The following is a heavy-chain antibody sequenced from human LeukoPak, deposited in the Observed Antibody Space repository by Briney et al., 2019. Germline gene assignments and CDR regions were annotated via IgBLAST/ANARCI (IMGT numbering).Heavy chain of an antibody. J-gene: IGHJ4*02. V-gene: IGHV3-7*03. D-gene: IGHD1-1*01. CDR2: IKEDGSRR. CDR3: ATHWRGR. CDR1: GFTFSSYA. Sequence: GGSLRLSCAASGFTFSSYAMSWVRQAPGKGPEWLANIKEDGSRRYHSESVRGRFTISRDNSENSLYLQMNSLRAEDTAVCYCATHWRGRWGQGTLVTVSS.